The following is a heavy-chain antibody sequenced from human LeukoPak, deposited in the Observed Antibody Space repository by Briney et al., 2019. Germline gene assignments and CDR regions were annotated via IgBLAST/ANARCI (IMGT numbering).Heavy chain of an antibody. CDR2: ISSSGSTI. CDR1: GFTFSNYG. V-gene: IGHV3-48*03. Sequence: GGSLRLSCAASGFTFSNYGMNWVRQAPGKGLEWVSYISSSGSTIYYADSVKGRFTISRDNAKNSLYLQMNSLRAEDTAVYYCAGNGDAFDIWGQGTMVTVSS. J-gene: IGHJ3*02. CDR3: AGNGDAFDI. D-gene: IGHD1-1*01.